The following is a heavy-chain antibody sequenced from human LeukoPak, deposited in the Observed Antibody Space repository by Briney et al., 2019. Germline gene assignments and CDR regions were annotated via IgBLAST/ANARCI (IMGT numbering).Heavy chain of an antibody. J-gene: IGHJ4*02. V-gene: IGHV3-9*01. CDR1: GFTFDDYA. D-gene: IGHD2-2*01. CDR2: ISWNSGSI. CDR3: AKGPWGSSTNGIDY. Sequence: GRSLRLSCAASGFTFDDYAMHWVRQAPGKGLEWVSGISWNSGSIGYADSVKGRFTISRDNAKNSLYLQMNSLRAKDTALYYCAKGPWGSSTNGIDYWGQGTLVTVSS.